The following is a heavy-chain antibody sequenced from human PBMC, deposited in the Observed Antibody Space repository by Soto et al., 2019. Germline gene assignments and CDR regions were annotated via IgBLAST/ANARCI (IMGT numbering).Heavy chain of an antibody. Sequence: SETLSLTCVVSGGSISSDNYSWSWIRQPPGKGLEWIGYIYHSGSTYCIPSLKSRVTISVDTSKNQFSLKLSSVTAADTAVYYCARSSNWFLSPFDYWGPGILVTVSS. J-gene: IGHJ4*02. CDR1: GGSISSDNYS. V-gene: IGHV4-30-2*05. CDR2: IYHSGST. D-gene: IGHD6-13*01. CDR3: ARSSNWFLSPFDY.